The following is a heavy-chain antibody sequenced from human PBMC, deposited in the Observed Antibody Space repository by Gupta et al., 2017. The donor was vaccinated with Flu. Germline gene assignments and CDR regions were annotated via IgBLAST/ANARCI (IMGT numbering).Heavy chain of an antibody. V-gene: IGHV4-31*03. Sequence: QVQLQESGPGLVKPSETLSLTCSVSGDSITSGKHYWTWIRQHPGKGLEWIGYIYYTGTTYDNPSLKSRVAISVDSSKNQFSLKLSSVTAADTAVYYCARERISGTSWPGPYDYWGQGTLVTVSS. CDR3: ARERISGTSWPGPYDY. CDR1: GDSITSGKHY. CDR2: IYYTGTT. D-gene: IGHD1-26*01. J-gene: IGHJ4*02.